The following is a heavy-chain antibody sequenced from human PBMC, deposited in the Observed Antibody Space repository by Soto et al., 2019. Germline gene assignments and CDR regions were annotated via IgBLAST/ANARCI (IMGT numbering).Heavy chain of an antibody. CDR2: ISGSGAGT. Sequence: EVQLLESGGGLVQPGGSLRLSCAASGFTFSSYAMGWVRQAPGKGLEWVSAISGSGAGTYYADSVKGRFTISRDNSKNTLYLQMNSLRAEDTAVYYCAKDNIYDFWCGYYSNWFDPWGQGTLVTVSS. CDR3: AKDNIYDFWCGYYSNWFDP. V-gene: IGHV3-23*01. CDR1: GFTFSSYA. D-gene: IGHD3-3*01. J-gene: IGHJ5*02.